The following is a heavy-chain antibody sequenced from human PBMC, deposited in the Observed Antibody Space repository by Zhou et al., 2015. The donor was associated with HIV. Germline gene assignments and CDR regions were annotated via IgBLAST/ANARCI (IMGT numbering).Heavy chain of an antibody. J-gene: IGHJ3*02. D-gene: IGHD3-22*01. CDR1: GYTFTTYD. V-gene: IGHV1-8*01. CDR3: ARQGSYDSGDYYGAFDI. CDR2: MNAGGGQT. Sequence: QVQLVQSGAELKKPGASVRVSCKASGYTFTTYDINWMRQATGQRPEWMGWMNAGGGQTEYAQKFQGRVTMTRDTSISTAYMDLSSLRSDDSAVYFCARQGSYDSGDYYGAFDIWGQGTMVTVSS.